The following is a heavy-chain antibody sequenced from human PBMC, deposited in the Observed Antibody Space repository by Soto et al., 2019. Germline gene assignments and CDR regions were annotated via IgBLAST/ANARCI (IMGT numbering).Heavy chain of an antibody. D-gene: IGHD1-26*01. J-gene: IGHJ4*02. CDR1: GFTFSSYA. V-gene: IGHV3-23*01. CDR3: ATRGSGSYYDY. Sequence: EVPLWESGGGLVQPGGSLRLSCAASGFTFSSYAMRWVRQAPVKGLEWVSAISGSGGSTYYADSAKGRFTISRDNSKTTLSLQMNSLRGEHTAVYYCATRGSGSYYDYWGQGTLVTVSS. CDR2: ISGSGGST.